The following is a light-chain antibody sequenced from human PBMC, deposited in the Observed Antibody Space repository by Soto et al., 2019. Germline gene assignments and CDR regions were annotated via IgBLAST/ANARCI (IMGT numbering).Light chain of an antibody. CDR3: SSYSTSSALV. J-gene: IGLJ2*01. Sequence: QSVLTQPASVSGSPGQSSTISCAGTSADIGAFNYVSWYQHHPGKAPKLLIYDVSDRPSGVSTRFSASKSANTASLTISGLQADDEADYYCSSYSTSSALVFGGGTKVTVL. CDR2: DVS. V-gene: IGLV2-14*03. CDR1: SADIGAFNY.